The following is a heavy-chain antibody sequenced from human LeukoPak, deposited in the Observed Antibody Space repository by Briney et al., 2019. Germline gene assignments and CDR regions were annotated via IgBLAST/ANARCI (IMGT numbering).Heavy chain of an antibody. CDR2: INPNSGGT. V-gene: IGHV1-2*02. CDR3: ARDADNTPHRPYYYYGMDV. J-gene: IGHJ6*02. Sequence: ASVKVSCKASGYTFTSYAMHRVRQAPGQGLEWMGWINPNSGGTNYAQKFQGRVTMTRDTSISTAYMELSRLRSDDTAVYYCARDADNTPHRPYYYYGMDVWGQGTTVTVSS. D-gene: IGHD2-2*02. CDR1: GYTFTSYA.